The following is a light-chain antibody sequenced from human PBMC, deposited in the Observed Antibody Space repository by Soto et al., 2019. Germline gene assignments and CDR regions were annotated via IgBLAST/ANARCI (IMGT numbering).Light chain of an antibody. CDR1: SSEVGSYNL. CDR3: CSYAGSSTFPYV. CDR2: EVS. J-gene: IGLJ1*01. Sequence: QSALTQPASVSGSPGQSITISCTGNSSEVGSYNLVSWYQQHPGKAPKLMIYEVSKRPSGVSNRFSGSKSGNTASLTISGLQAEDEADYYCCSYAGSSTFPYVFGTGTKVTVL. V-gene: IGLV2-23*02.